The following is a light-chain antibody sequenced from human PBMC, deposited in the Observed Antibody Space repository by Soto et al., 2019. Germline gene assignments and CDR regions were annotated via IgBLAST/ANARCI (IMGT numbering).Light chain of an antibody. CDR1: SSDVGGYNY. Sequence: QSALTQPASVSGSPGQSITISCTGTSSDVGGYNYVSWYQQHPDKAPKLILYEVSNRPSGVSNRFSGSKSGNTASLTISGLQTEDGADYYCSSYTDNSTLVFGTGTKVTLL. J-gene: IGLJ1*01. CDR2: EVS. CDR3: SSYTDNSTLV. V-gene: IGLV2-14*01.